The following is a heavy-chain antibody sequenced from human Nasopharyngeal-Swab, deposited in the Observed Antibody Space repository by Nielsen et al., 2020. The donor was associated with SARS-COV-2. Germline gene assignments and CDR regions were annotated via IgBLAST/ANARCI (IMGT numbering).Heavy chain of an antibody. CDR3: ARVSTRYSGYEGGMDV. D-gene: IGHD5-12*01. Sequence: GSLRLSCAVSGFTFSDHYMDWVRQAPGKGLEWVGRTRNKANSYTTEYAASVKGRFTISRDDSKNSLYLQMNSLKTEDTAVYYCARVSTRYSGYEGGMDVWGQGTTVTVSS. CDR1: GFTFSDHY. J-gene: IGHJ6*02. V-gene: IGHV3-72*01. CDR2: TRNKANSYTT.